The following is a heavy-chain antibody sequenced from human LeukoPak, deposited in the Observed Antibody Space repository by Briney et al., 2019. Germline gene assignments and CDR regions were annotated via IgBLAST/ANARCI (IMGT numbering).Heavy chain of an antibody. Sequence: GGALRLSCAASGFTFSSYEMNWVRQAPGKGLEWVSYISSSGSTIYYADSVKGRFTISRDNSKNTLYLQMNSLRAEDTAVYYCARPSGYSQDAFDIWGQGTMVTVSS. D-gene: IGHD3-22*01. V-gene: IGHV3-48*03. CDR1: GFTFSSYE. CDR2: ISSSGSTI. J-gene: IGHJ3*02. CDR3: ARPSGYSQDAFDI.